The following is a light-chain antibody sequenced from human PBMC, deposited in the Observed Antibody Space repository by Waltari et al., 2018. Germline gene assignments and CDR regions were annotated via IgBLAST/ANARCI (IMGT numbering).Light chain of an antibody. V-gene: IGLV2-14*03. Sequence: QSALTQPASVSGSPGQSITISRTGTSDSVGGYDYVSWYHHHPGKAPKLIIYDVSDRPSGVSNRFSGSRSANSASLAISGLQAEDEAHYYCGSYTSSDTWIFGGGTKLTVL. CDR3: GSYTSSDTWI. CDR1: SDSVGGYDY. CDR2: DVS. J-gene: IGLJ2*01.